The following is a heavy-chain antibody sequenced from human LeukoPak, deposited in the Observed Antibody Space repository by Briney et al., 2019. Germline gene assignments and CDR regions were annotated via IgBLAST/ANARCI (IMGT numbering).Heavy chain of an antibody. CDR3: ARARPYYYGSGSYFPYYMDV. D-gene: IGHD3-10*01. CDR1: GFTVSSNY. CDR2: IYSGGST. V-gene: IGHV3-53*01. Sequence: GGSLRLSCAASGFTVSSNYMSWVRQAPGKGLEWVSVIYSGGSTYYADSVKGRFTISRDNSKNTLYLQMNSLRAEDTAVYYCARARPYYYGSGSYFPYYMDVWGKGTTVTISS. J-gene: IGHJ6*03.